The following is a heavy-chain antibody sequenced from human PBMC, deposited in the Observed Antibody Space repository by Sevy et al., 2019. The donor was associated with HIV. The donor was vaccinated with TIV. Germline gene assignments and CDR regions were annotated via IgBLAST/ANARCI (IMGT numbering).Heavy chain of an antibody. D-gene: IGHD3-22*01. CDR2: IIPIFGTT. Sequence: ASVKVSCKASGYTFASNGISWVRQAPGQGLEWMGGIIPIFGTTNYGHKFQGRVTITADESTSTAYIELSSLRSEDTAVYYCASTDYYDSSGYYLYAFDMWGQGTMVTVSS. V-gene: IGHV1-69*13. CDR3: ASTDYYDSSGYYLYAFDM. J-gene: IGHJ3*02. CDR1: GYTFASNG.